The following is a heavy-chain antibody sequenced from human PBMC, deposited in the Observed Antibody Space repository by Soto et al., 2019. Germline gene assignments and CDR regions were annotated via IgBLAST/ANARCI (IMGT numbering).Heavy chain of an antibody. CDR2: IYYSGST. CDR3: ANLSYYDFWSGYHLYYYYGMDV. V-gene: IGHV4-39*01. Sequence: SETLPLTCTVSGGSSSSSSYYWGWIRQPPGKGLEWIGSIYYSGSTYYSPSLKSRVTISVDTSKNQFSLKLSSVTAADTAVYYCANLSYYDFWSGYHLYYYYGMDVWGQGTTVTSP. J-gene: IGHJ6*02. CDR1: GGSSSSSSYY. D-gene: IGHD3-3*01.